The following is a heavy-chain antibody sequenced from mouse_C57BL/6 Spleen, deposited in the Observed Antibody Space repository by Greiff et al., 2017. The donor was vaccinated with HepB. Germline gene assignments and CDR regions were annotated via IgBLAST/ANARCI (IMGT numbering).Heavy chain of an antibody. V-gene: IGHV1-50*01. J-gene: IGHJ2*01. CDR2: IDPSDSYT. Sequence: VQLQQSGAELVKPGASVKLSCKASGYTFTSYWMQWVKQRPGQGLEWIGEIDPSDSYTNYNQKFKGKATLTVDTSSSTAYMQLSSLTSEDSAVYYCARPPFDYWGQGTTHTVSS. CDR1: GYTFTSYW. CDR3: ARPPFDY.